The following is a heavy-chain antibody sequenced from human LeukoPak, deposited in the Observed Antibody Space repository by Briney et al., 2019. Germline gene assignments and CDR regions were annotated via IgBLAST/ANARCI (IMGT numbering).Heavy chain of an antibody. Sequence: ASVKVSCKASGYTFTSYGISWVRQAPGQGLEGMGWISAYNGNTNYAQKLQGRVTMTTDTSTSTAYMELRSLRSDDTAVYYCARDGDAYCGGDCYSDYWGQGTLVTVSS. D-gene: IGHD2-21*02. J-gene: IGHJ4*02. CDR3: ARDGDAYCGGDCYSDY. V-gene: IGHV1-18*01. CDR1: GYTFTSYG. CDR2: ISAYNGNT.